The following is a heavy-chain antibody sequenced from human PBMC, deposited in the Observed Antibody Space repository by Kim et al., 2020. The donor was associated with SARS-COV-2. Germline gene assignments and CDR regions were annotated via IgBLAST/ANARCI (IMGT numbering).Heavy chain of an antibody. Sequence: ASVKVSCKASGYTFSDYHIHWVRQAPGQGLEWMGWINCKSGDTEYAQMFQGRVTVTRDTSITTAYMDLSGLMSDDTAVYYCATWIRVPAGRVPYWGQGTLVTVSS. D-gene: IGHD2-2*03. CDR1: GYTFSDYH. V-gene: IGHV1-2*02. CDR3: ATWIRVPAGRVPY. CDR2: INCKSGDT. J-gene: IGHJ4*02.